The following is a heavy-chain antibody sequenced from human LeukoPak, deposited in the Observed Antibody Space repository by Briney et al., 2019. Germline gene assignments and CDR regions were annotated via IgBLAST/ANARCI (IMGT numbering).Heavy chain of an antibody. CDR3: ARDNGGRFDY. D-gene: IGHD4-23*01. CDR2: IYHSGST. CDR1: GYSISSGDY. V-gene: IGHV4-38-2*02. J-gene: IGHJ4*02. Sequence: SETLSLTCGVSGYSISSGDYWGWIRPPPGKGLEWIGSIYHSGSTHHNPSLESRVTTSVDTSNNHFSLKLSSVTAADTAVYYCARDNGGRFDYWGQGTLVTVSS.